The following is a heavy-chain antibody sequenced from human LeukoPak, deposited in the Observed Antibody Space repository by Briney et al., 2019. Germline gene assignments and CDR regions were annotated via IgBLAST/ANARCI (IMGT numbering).Heavy chain of an antibody. CDR1: GFTFNDYG. Sequence: GGSLRLSCAASGFTFNDYGMSWVRQAPGKGLEWVSGINWNGGSTGYADSVKGRFTISRDNAMNSLYLQTNSLRAEDTALYYCASGGIYYGAAFYFWGEGTLVTVSS. D-gene: IGHD1-26*01. V-gene: IGHV3-20*04. CDR2: INWNGGST. CDR3: ASGGIYYGAAFYF. J-gene: IGHJ4*02.